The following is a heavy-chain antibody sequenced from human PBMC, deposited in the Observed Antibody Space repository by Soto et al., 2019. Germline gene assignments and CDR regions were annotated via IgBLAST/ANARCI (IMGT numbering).Heavy chain of an antibody. J-gene: IGHJ6*03. CDR3: AGDSGYGSYYYYMDV. V-gene: IGHV1-3*01. D-gene: IGHD3-22*01. Sequence: QVQLVQSGAEVKKPGASVKDSCKASGYTFTSYAMHWVRQAPGQRHEWMGWINAGSGNTKYSQKFQGRVTITRDTSASTVYMELSSLRSEDTAVYYCAGDSGYGSYYYYMDVWGKGTTDTFS. CDR2: INAGSGNT. CDR1: GYTFTSYA.